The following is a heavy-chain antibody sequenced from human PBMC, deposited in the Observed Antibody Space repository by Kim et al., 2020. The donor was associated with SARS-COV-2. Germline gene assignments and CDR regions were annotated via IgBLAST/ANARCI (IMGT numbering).Heavy chain of an antibody. V-gene: IGHV3-33*06. CDR1: GFTFIVYG. CDR2: IKSEGSNK. J-gene: IGHJ4*02. CDR3: ANFES. Sequence: GGSLRLSCAASGFTFIVYGMHWVRQAPGKGLEWVAVIKSEGSNKYYADSVMGRFTISRDNSKNMLFLQMNRLIAEDTAVYYCANFESWGQGTLVTVSP.